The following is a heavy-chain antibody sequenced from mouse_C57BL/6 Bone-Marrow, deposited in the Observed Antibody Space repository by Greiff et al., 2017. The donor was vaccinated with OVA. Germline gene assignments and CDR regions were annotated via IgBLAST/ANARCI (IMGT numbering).Heavy chain of an antibody. J-gene: IGHJ4*01. CDR1: GYSITSGYY. D-gene: IGHD2-3*01. CDR3: ARDRGYYRAMDY. CDR2: ISYDGSN. V-gene: IGHV3-6*01. Sequence: EVKLQESGPGLVKPSQSLSLTCSVPGYSITSGYYWNWIRQFPGNKLEWMGYISYDGSNNYNPSLKNRISITRDTSKNQFFLKLNSVTTEDTATYYCARDRGYYRAMDYWGQGTSVTVSS.